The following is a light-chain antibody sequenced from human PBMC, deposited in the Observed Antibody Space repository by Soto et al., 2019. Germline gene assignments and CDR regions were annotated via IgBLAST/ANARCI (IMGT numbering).Light chain of an antibody. CDR1: QGIRTD. V-gene: IGKV1-6*01. Sequence: AIQMTQSPSSLSASVGDRVTITCRASQGIRTDLGWYQHQPGKAPKLLIYGASSLQTGVPSRFSGSGSGTDFTLTISSLQPDDFATYYCLHDYNYPRTFGQGTKVESK. J-gene: IGKJ1*01. CDR3: LHDYNYPRT. CDR2: GAS.